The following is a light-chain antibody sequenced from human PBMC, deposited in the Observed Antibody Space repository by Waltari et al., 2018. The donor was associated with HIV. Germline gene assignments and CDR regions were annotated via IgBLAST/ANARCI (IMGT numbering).Light chain of an antibody. CDR2: RNN. Sequence: QSVLTHPPPPSGTPGLMVTIPCSARSSNSGSNYAYLYQHLPGTAPKHLIYRNNQRPSGVPDRFSGSKSGISGSLAISGLRSDDEADYYCAAWDDTRVVFGGGTKLTVL. V-gene: IGLV1-47*01. J-gene: IGLJ3*02. CDR3: AAWDDTRVV. CDR1: SSNSGSNY.